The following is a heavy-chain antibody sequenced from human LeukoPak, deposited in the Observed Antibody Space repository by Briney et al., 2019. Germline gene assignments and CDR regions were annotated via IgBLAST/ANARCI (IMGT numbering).Heavy chain of an antibody. D-gene: IGHD1-26*01. CDR3: ARQGSGTTPLDY. Sequence: KPSETLSLTCTVSGGSISSSSYYWGWIRQPPGKGLEWIGSIYYSGSTYYNPSLKSRVTISVDTSKNQFSLKLSSVTAADTAVYYCARQGSGTTPLDYWGQETLVTVSS. J-gene: IGHJ4*02. CDR2: IYYSGST. CDR1: GGSISSSSYY. V-gene: IGHV4-39*01.